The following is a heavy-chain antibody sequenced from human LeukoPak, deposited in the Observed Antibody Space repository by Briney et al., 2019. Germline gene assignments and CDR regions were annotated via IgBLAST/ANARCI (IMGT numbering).Heavy chain of an antibody. CDR1: GFTFDDYG. CDR3: ARQDYYDSSGYAGATDY. J-gene: IGHJ4*02. CDR2: INWNGGST. Sequence: GGSLRLSCAASGFTFDDYGMSWVRQAPGKGLEWVSGINWNGGSTGYADSVKGRFTISRDNAKNSLYLQMNSLRAEDTALYYCARQDYYDSSGYAGATDYWGQGTLVTVSS. V-gene: IGHV3-20*04. D-gene: IGHD3-22*01.